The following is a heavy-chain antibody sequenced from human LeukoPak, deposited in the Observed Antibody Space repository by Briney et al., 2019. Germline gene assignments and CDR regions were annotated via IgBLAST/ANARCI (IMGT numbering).Heavy chain of an antibody. CDR3: ARFVDYYGSGSYYTRYFDY. J-gene: IGHJ4*02. CDR1: GGSISSYY. V-gene: IGHV4-59*01. D-gene: IGHD3-10*01. CDR2: IYYSGST. Sequence: SETLSLTCTVSGGSISSYYWSWIRQPPGKGLEWIGYIYYSGSTNYNPSLKSRVTISVDTSKNQFSLKLSSVTAADTAVYYCARFVDYYGSGSYYTRYFDYWGQGTLVTVSS.